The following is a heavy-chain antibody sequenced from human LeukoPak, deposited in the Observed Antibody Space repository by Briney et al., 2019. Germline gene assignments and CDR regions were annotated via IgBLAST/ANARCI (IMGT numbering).Heavy chain of an antibody. CDR1: GFTFSSYG. CDR2: ISYDGSNK. J-gene: IGHJ4*02. CDR3: AKDLAPIAVAGTGFDY. Sequence: GGSLRLSRAASGFTFSSYGMHWVRQAPGKGLEWVAVISYDGSNKYYADSVKGRFTISRDNSKNTLYLQMNSLRAEDTAVYYCAKDLAPIAVAGTGFDYWGQGTLVTVSS. V-gene: IGHV3-30*18. D-gene: IGHD6-19*01.